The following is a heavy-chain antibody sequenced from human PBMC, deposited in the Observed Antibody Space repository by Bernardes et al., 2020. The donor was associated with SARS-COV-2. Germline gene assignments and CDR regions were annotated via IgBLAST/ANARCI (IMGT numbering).Heavy chain of an antibody. CDR2: INYSGST. V-gene: IGHV4-59*12. Sequence: SETLSLTCTVSGDSMHNYYWSWIRRPPGKGLEWIAWINYSGSTNYNPSLTGGATVSIDTSRNQFSLKMYSVTAADTAVYYCAREGVMVIRGSYREYGMDVWGQGTTVTVSS. CDR1: GDSMHNYY. J-gene: IGHJ6*02. D-gene: IGHD3-16*02. CDR3: AREGVMVIRGSYREYGMDV.